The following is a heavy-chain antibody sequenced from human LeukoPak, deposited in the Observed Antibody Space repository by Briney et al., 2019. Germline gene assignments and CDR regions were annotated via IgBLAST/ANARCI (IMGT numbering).Heavy chain of an antibody. CDR3: ARRSAYSSGWYY. CDR2: IYYSGST. Sequence: PSETLSLTCTVSGGSISSYYWGWIRQPPGKGLEWIGSIYYSGSTYYNPSLKSRVTISVDTSKNQFSLKLSSVTAADTAVYYCARRSAYSSGWYYWGQGTLVTVSS. D-gene: IGHD6-19*01. J-gene: IGHJ4*02. CDR1: GGSISSYY. V-gene: IGHV4-39*01.